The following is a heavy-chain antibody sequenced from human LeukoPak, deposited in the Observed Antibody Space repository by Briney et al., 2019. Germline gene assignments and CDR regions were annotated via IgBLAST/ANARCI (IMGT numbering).Heavy chain of an antibody. D-gene: IGHD4-17*01. J-gene: IGHJ4*02. CDR1: GGSISGSSYF. CDR3: ARVAGDFEFDY. V-gene: IGHV4-30-4*08. CDR2: IYYSGST. Sequence: SETLSLTCTVSGGSISGSSYFWGWIRQPPGKGLEWIGYIYYSGSTYYNPSLKSRVTISVDTSKNQFSLKLSSVTAADTAVYYCARVAGDFEFDYWGQGTLVTVSS.